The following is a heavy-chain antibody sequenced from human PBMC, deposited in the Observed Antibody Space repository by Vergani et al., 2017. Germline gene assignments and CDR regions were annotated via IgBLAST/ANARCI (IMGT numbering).Heavy chain of an antibody. Sequence: QVQLVESGGGVVQPGESLRLSCAASGFTFNQYGMHWVRQAPGKGLEWVAVTWYDGNNKQYADSVKGRFTISRDNSKKTLFLEMKSLRGEDTAIYHCASDTTMTILSDEGDAGVDVWGPGTTVIVS. CDR3: ASDTTMTILSDEGDAGVDV. V-gene: IGHV3-33*01. J-gene: IGHJ6*02. D-gene: IGHD5-18*01. CDR1: GFTFNQYG. CDR2: TWYDGNNK.